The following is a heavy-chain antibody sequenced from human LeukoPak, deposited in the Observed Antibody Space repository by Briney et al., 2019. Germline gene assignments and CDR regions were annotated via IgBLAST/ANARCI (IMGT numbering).Heavy chain of an antibody. D-gene: IGHD4-17*01. V-gene: IGHV3-30*03. CDR1: GFSFSSYG. J-gene: IGHJ5*02. CDR2: ISYDGSNK. CDR3: ARDLGTTVIDNWFDP. Sequence: PGGSLRLSCAASGFSFSSYGMNWVRQAPGKGLECVAVISYDGSNKFYVDSVKGRFIISRDNSKNTMYLQMNSLRAEDTAVYYCARDLGTTVIDNWFDPWGQGTLVTVSS.